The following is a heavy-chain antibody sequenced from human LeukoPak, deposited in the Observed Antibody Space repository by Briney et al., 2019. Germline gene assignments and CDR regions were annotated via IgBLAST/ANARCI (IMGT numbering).Heavy chain of an antibody. J-gene: IGHJ6*02. D-gene: IGHD6-13*01. CDR1: GGSISSKY. V-gene: IGHV4-59*08. CDR3: ASGRLAAARGGVHYYYYYGMDV. CDR2: IYYSGST. Sequence: SETLFLTFSVSGGSISSKYGSGIRQPPGKGLEWIGYIYYSGSTNYNPSLKSRVTISVDTSKNQFSLKLSSVTAADTAVYYCASGRLAAARGGVHYYYYYGMDVWGRGTTVTVSS.